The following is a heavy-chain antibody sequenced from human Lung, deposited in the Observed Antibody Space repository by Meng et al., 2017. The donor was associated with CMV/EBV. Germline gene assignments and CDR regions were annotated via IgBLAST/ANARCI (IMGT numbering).Heavy chain of an antibody. D-gene: IGHD1-1*01. CDR2: IRSKANSYAT. Sequence: GESXKISCAASGFTFSGSAMLWVRQASGKGLEWVGRIRSKANSYATAYAASVKGRFTISRDDSKNTAYLQMNSLKTEDTAVYYCTPIPETGNDGGYLGQGXLVTVSS. J-gene: IGHJ4*02. CDR3: TPIPETGNDGGY. V-gene: IGHV3-73*01. CDR1: GFTFSGSA.